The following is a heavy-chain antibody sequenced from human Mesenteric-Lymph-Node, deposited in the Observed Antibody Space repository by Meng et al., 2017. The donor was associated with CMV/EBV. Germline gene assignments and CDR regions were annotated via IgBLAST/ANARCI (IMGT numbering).Heavy chain of an antibody. CDR2: ISGSGGST. CDR1: GFSFSSYA. J-gene: IGHJ4*02. D-gene: IGHD2-2*01. V-gene: IGHV3-23*01. CDR3: ASAYGYQLLPFDY. Sequence: GESLSLSCAASGFSFSSYAKCWVRQAPGKGLEWVSVISGSGGSTYYADSVNGRFTISRNNSKNTLCLQMNSLRAEDTAVYYCASAYGYQLLPFDYWGQGTLVTVSS.